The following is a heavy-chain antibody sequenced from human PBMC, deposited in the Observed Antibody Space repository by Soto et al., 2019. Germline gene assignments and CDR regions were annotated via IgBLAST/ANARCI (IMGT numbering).Heavy chain of an antibody. V-gene: IGHV3-23*01. J-gene: IGHJ4*02. CDR2: ISGSGGNT. CDR1: GFTFSSYV. Sequence: EVQLLESGGGLVQPGGSLRLSCAASGFTFSSYVMTWVRQAPGKGLEWVSAISGSGGNTYYADSVKGRFTISRDNSKTTLYLQMNSLRAEDTAVYYCARDGSYQLLPFDYWGQGTLVTVSS. D-gene: IGHD2-2*01. CDR3: ARDGSYQLLPFDY.